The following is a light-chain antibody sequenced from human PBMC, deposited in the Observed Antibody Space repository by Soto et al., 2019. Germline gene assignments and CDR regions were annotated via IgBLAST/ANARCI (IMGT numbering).Light chain of an antibody. V-gene: IGKV2-28*01. CDR1: HRLLRSNGRNF. CDR3: MQPLQMPWT. Sequence: DGVLTKSPLSLPVTPGEPASISCRSIHRLLRSNGRNFLDWYLQMPGQSPQLLIYLGSNRASGVPDRFSGSGSATDFTLRISRVEADDVGIYYCMQPLQMPWTFGQGTKVDIK. CDR2: LGS. J-gene: IGKJ1*01.